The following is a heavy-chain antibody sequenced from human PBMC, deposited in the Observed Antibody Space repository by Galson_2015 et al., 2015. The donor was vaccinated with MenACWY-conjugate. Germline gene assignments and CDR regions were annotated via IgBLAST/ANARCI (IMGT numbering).Heavy chain of an antibody. J-gene: IGHJ6*02. Sequence: LRLSCAASGFTFSSYAMHWVRQAPGKGLEWVASIKKDGSEKYYVDSVKGRFTISRDNAKNSLYLEMNSLRVEDTAVYSCARGHYGMDVWGQGTTVTASS. CDR2: IKKDGSEK. V-gene: IGHV3-7*03. CDR3: ARGHYGMDV. CDR1: GFTFSSYA.